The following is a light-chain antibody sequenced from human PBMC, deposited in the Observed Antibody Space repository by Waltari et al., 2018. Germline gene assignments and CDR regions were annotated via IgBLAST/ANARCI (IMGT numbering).Light chain of an antibody. J-gene: IGKJ4*01. CDR3: LHHNSYPLT. CDR1: QGISSY. V-gene: IGKV1-17*01. CDR2: AAT. Sequence: DIQMTQSPSSLSASVGDTVTNTCRASQGISSYLNWFQQKPGKAPKLLIYAATTLQGGVPSRFSGSGSGTEFTLTISSLQPEDFASYYCLHHNSYPLTFGGGTKVEI.